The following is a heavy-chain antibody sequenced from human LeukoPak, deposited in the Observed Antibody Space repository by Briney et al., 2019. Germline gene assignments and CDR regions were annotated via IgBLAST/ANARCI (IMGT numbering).Heavy chain of an antibody. Sequence: GGSLRLSCAASGFTFSSYAMSWVRQAPGKGLEWVSAISGSGGSTYYADSVKGRFTISRDNSKNTLYLQMNSLRAEDTAVYYCAKGSYYYGSGSHFDSWGQGTLVTVSS. CDR2: ISGSGGST. J-gene: IGHJ4*02. D-gene: IGHD3-10*01. V-gene: IGHV3-23*01. CDR3: AKGSYYYGSGSHFDS. CDR1: GFTFSSYA.